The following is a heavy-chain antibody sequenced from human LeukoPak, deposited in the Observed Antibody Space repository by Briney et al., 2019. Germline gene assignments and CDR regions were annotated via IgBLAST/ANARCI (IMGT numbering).Heavy chain of an antibody. V-gene: IGHV1-69*06. Sequence: GSSVKVSCKASGGTFSSYAISWVRQAPGQGLEWMGGIIPIFGTTDYAQKFQDRATITADKSTSTAYMELRSLSSEDTAMYYCARDGYNGYGYFTYWGQGTQVTVSS. CDR2: IIPIFGTT. D-gene: IGHD5-18*01. CDR3: ARDGYNGYGYFTY. J-gene: IGHJ4*02. CDR1: GGTFSSYA.